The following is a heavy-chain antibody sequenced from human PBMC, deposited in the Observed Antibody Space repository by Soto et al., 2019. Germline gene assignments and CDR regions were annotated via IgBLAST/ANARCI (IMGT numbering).Heavy chain of an antibody. D-gene: IGHD3-22*01. CDR3: AGEYYDSSGTNESFDI. V-gene: IGHV4-39*01. Sequence: QLQLQESGPGLVKPSETLSLTCTVSGGSISSSSYYWGWIRQPPGKGLEWIGSIYYSGSTYYNPFLKSRVTISVDTSKIQFPLKLSSGIAAYTAVYYCAGEYYDSSGTNESFDIWGEGTMVTVSS. CDR1: GGSISSSSYY. J-gene: IGHJ3*02. CDR2: IYYSGST.